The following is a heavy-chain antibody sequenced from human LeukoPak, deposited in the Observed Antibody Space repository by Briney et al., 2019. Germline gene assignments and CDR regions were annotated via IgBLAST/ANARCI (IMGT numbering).Heavy chain of an antibody. V-gene: IGHV3-48*03. CDR1: GFTFSSYE. CDR2: ISSSGSTI. Sequence: GGSLRLSCAASGFTFSSYEMNWVRQAPGKGLEWVSYISSSGSTIYYADSVKGRFTISRDNAKNSLYLQMNSLRAEDTAVYYCARGRDYYGSGSYFRRYYYYYMDVWGKGTTVTISS. J-gene: IGHJ6*03. CDR3: ARGRDYYGSGSYFRRYYYYYMDV. D-gene: IGHD3-10*01.